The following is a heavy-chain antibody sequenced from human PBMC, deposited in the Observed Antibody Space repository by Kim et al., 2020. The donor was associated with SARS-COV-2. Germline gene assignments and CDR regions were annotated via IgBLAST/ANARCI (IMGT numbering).Heavy chain of an antibody. CDR3: AKDVLRLGELSLYYFDY. V-gene: IGHV3-9*01. CDR1: GFTFDDYA. D-gene: IGHD3-16*02. CDR2: ISWNSGSI. J-gene: IGHJ4*02. Sequence: GGSLRLSCAASGFTFDDYAMHWVRQAPGKGLEWVSGISWNSGSIGYADSVKGRFTISRDNAKNSLYLQMNSLRAEDTDLYYCAKDVLRLGELSLYYFDYWGQGTLVTVYS.